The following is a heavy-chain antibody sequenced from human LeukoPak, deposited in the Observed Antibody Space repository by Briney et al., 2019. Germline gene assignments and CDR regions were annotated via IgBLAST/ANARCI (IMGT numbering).Heavy chain of an antibody. D-gene: IGHD1-26*01. Sequence: GGSLRLSCEASGFPFNTYSMNWARQAPGKGLEWVSSIDSSGGYMFYADSVKGRFIISRDNAKDSLYLQMNSLRVEDTAVYYCANWGYSSGSYYDPYYFDYWGQGTLVTVSS. CDR3: ANWGYSSGSYYDPYYFDY. CDR2: IDSSGGYM. CDR1: GFPFNTYS. J-gene: IGHJ4*02. V-gene: IGHV3-21*04.